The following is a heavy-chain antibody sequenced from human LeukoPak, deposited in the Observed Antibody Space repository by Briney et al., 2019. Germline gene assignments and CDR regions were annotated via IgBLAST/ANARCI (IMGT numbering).Heavy chain of an antibody. V-gene: IGHV3-64*02. J-gene: IGHJ1*01. CDR2: ISSNGGST. Sequence: GGSLRLSCAASGFTFSSYAMHWVRQAPGKGLEYVSAISSNGGSTYYADSVKGRFTISRDNSKNTLYLQMGSLRAEDMAVYYCAKFGVAAVGSVEYFQHWGQGTLVTVSS. CDR1: GFTFSSYA. CDR3: AKFGVAAVGSVEYFQH. D-gene: IGHD6-13*01.